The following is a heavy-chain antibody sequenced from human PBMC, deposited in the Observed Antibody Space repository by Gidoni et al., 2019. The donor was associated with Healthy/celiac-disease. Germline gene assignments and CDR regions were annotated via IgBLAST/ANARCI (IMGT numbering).Heavy chain of an antibody. Sequence: GTANYAQKFQGRVTITADESTSTAYMELSSLRSEDTAVYYCARRDGTDLNAEYFQHWGQGTLVTVSS. D-gene: IGHD1-7*01. V-gene: IGHV1-69*01. J-gene: IGHJ1*01. CDR2: GTA. CDR3: ARRDGTDLNAEYFQH.